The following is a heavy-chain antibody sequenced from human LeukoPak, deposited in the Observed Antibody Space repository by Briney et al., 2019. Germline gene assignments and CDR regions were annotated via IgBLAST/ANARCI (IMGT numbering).Heavy chain of an antibody. D-gene: IGHD3-22*01. CDR2: IYYSGST. J-gene: IGHJ4*02. CDR3: ARVFHDSSGYPFDY. Sequence: SQTLSLTCTVSGGSISSGGYYWSWIRQHPGKGLEWIGYIYYSGSTYYNPSLKSRVTISVDTSKNQFSLKVSSVTAADTAVYYCARVFHDSSGYPFDYWGQGTLVTVSS. CDR1: GGSISSGGYY. V-gene: IGHV4-31*03.